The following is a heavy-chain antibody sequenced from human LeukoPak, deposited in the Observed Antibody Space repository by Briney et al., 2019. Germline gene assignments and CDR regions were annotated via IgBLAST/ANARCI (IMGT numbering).Heavy chain of an antibody. CDR2: IYHSGST. CDR1: GGSISSSNW. Sequence: PSETLSLTCAVSGGSISSSNWWSWVRQPPGKGLEWIGEIYHSGSTNYNPSLKSRVTISVDKSKNQFSLKLSSVTAADTAVYYCAHYSASIAAAGRFDYWGQGTRVTVSS. J-gene: IGHJ4*02. CDR3: AHYSASIAAAGRFDY. V-gene: IGHV4-4*02. D-gene: IGHD6-13*01.